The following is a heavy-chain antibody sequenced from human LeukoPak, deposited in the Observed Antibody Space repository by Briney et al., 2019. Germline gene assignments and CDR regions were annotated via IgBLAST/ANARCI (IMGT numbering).Heavy chain of an antibody. Sequence: GESLKISCQASGYTFAKYLIGWVRPMPGKGLELMGIIYPGDSDTRYGPSFQSQVTISVDRSINTSYLQWIRLKASDTAMYYCARRFGQRLYSNNDAFDSWGQGTLVTVSS. D-gene: IGHD4-11*01. CDR2: IYPGDSDT. CDR3: ARRFGQRLYSNNDAFDS. J-gene: IGHJ4*02. V-gene: IGHV5-51*01. CDR1: GYTFAKYL.